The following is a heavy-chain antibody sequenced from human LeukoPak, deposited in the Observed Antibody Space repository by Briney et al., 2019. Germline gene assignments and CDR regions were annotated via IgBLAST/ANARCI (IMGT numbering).Heavy chain of an antibody. D-gene: IGHD3-10*01. Sequence: SETLSLSCAVYGGSFSGYYWNWIRQPPGKGLEWIGEINHSGSTNYNPSLKRRVTISVDTSKNQFSLKLSSVTAADTAVYYCARRSVRGVTRYWGQGTLVTVSS. CDR2: INHSGST. V-gene: IGHV4-34*01. CDR1: GGSFSGYY. J-gene: IGHJ4*02. CDR3: ARRSVRGVTRY.